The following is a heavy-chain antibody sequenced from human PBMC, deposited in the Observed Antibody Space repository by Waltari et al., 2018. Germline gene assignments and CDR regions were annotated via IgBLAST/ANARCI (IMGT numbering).Heavy chain of an antibody. CDR2: ISYNGRNI. D-gene: IGHD3-22*01. CDR1: EFTFSSYS. CDR3: ARDYCDRTNCHGMDV. V-gene: IGHV3-30*04. Sequence: QVQLVESGGGVVQPGRSLRPSGDASEFTFSSYSLHWVRQAPGKGLEWVAVISYNGRNIYYVDSVKGRFTISRDNSKKTLYMQMNSLRAEDTAVYYCARDYCDRTNCHGMDVWGQGTTVTVSS. J-gene: IGHJ6*02.